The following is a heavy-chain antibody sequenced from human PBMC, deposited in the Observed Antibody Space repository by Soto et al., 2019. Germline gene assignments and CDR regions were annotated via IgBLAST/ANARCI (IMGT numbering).Heavy chain of an antibody. CDR3: ARCYCSVGSCYTCWHFDL. CDR1: GYTFMNYA. CDR2: ISPSTGNT. Sequence: QVPLVQSGAEVKEPGASVKLSCQASGYTFMNYAISWVRQAPGQGLEWMGWISPSTGNTDQSQNFQGRVTMTLDTSTNTANMELRNLRSDDSAVYYCARCYCSVGSCYTCWHFDLWGRGTLVTVSS. D-gene: IGHD2-15*01. V-gene: IGHV1-18*01. J-gene: IGHJ2*01.